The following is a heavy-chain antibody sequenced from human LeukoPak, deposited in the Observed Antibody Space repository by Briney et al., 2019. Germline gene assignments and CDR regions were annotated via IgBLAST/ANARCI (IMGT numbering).Heavy chain of an antibody. Sequence: ASVKVSCKASGGSFTNYAISWVRQAPGQGLEWMGWINPNSGGTSFAQKFQDRVTMTRDTSISTAYMELSRLRSDDTAVYYCARDRGYSYARYYFDYWGQGTLVTVSS. CDR2: INPNSGGT. V-gene: IGHV1-2*02. D-gene: IGHD5-18*01. J-gene: IGHJ4*02. CDR1: GGSFTNYA. CDR3: ARDRGYSYARYYFDY.